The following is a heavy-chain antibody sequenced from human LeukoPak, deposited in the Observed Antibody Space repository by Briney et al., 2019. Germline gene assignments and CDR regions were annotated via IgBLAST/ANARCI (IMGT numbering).Heavy chain of an antibody. D-gene: IGHD6-19*01. Sequence: GGSLRLSCVASGFSFSNYGMSWVRQAPGKGLEWVSVIYSGGSTYYADSVKGRFTISRDNSKNTLYLQMNSLRAEDTAVYYCASGKRYSTGWYYFDNWGQGTLVTVSS. J-gene: IGHJ4*02. V-gene: IGHV3-53*01. CDR2: IYSGGST. CDR1: GFSFSNYG. CDR3: ASGKRYSTGWYYFDN.